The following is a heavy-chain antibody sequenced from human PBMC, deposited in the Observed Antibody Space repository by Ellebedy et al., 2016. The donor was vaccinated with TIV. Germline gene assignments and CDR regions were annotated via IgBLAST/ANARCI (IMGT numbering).Heavy chain of an antibody. D-gene: IGHD5-24*01. J-gene: IGHJ4*02. V-gene: IGHV3-23*01. CDR3: VRDGSRDGFNLYY. Sequence: GESLKISXAASGFTFGSYALTWVRQAPGQGLEWVSAISGSGGSTYYPDSVKGRFTTSRDNSKNTMYLQMNSLRDEDTAIYYCVRDGSRDGFNLYYWGQGTLVTVSS. CDR1: GFTFGSYA. CDR2: ISGSGGST.